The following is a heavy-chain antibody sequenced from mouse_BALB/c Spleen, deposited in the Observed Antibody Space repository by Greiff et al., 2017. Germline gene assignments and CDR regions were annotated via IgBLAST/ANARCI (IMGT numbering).Heavy chain of an antibody. CDR3: ARIPTAMDYAMDY. CDR1: GYSFTGYY. D-gene: IGHD1-2*01. V-gene: IGHV1-31*01. J-gene: IGHJ4*01. Sequence: VQLQQSGPELVKPGASVKISCKASGYSFTGYYMHWVKQSHVKSLEWIGRINPYNGATSYNQNFKDKASLTVDKSSSTAYMELHSLTSEDSAVYYCARIPTAMDYAMDYWGQGTSVTVSS. CDR2: INPYNGAT.